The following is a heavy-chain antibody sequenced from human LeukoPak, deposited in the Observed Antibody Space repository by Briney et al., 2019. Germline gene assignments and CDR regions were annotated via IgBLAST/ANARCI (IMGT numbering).Heavy chain of an antibody. CDR2: ISWDGGST. V-gene: IGHV3-43D*03. Sequence: PGGSLRLPCAASGFTFDDYAMHWVRQAPGKGLEWVSLISWDGGSTYYADSVKGRFTISRDNSKNSLYLQMSSLRAEDTALYYGAKSPAGREYYFDYWGQGTLVTVSS. CDR1: GFTFDDYA. D-gene: IGHD3-10*01. J-gene: IGHJ4*02. CDR3: AKSPAGREYYFDY.